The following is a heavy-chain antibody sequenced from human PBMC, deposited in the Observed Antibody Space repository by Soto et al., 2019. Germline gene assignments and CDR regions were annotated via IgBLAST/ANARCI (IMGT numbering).Heavy chain of an antibody. D-gene: IGHD1-7*01. Sequence: EMQLLESGGGLVQPGGSLRLSCAASGFTFSSYGMTCVRQAPGKGLEWVSFSSATGAGTYFADSVKGRFTISRDNSKNTLYLQMSSLRADDTAVYYCAKDRRAGGNYGFYSDFWGQGALVIVSS. V-gene: IGHV3-23*01. J-gene: IGHJ4*02. CDR1: GFTFSSYG. CDR3: AKDRRAGGNYGFYSDF. CDR2: SSATGAGT.